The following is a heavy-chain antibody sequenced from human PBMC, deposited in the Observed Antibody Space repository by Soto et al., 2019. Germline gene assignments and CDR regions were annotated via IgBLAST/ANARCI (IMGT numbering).Heavy chain of an antibody. CDR2: INPNSGST. CDR3: ARGLVVPAAIDP. CDR1: GYTFTSYD. D-gene: IGHD2-2*01. J-gene: IGHJ5*02. Sequence: ASVKVSCKASGYTFTSYDMHWERQAPAQGLEWMGWINPNSGSTNYAQKFQGWVTITRDTSTSTPYMELTRLRSDDTAVYDWARGLVVPAAIDPWGHGTRVTFSS. V-gene: IGHV1-2*04.